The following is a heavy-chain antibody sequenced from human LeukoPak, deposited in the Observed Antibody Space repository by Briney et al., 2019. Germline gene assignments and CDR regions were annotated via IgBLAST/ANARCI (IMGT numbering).Heavy chain of an antibody. CDR2: IKKDGSEK. J-gene: IGHJ4*02. D-gene: IGHD6-19*01. CDR3: ARFGYSSGWAPFDY. V-gene: IGHV3-7*05. CDR1: GFTFSNYW. Sequence: GGSLRLPCAASGFTFSNYWMSWVRQAPGKGLEWVANIKKDGSEKYYVDSVKGRFTISRDNAKNSLYLQMNSLRAEDTAVYYCARFGYSSGWAPFDYWGQGTLVTVSS.